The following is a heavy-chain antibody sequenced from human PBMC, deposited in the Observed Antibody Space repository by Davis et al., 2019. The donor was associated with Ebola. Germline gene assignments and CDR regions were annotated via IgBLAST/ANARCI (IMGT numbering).Heavy chain of an antibody. Sequence: ASVKVSCKASGYTFTYYAMHWVRQAPGQGLEWMGWLNGGNGDTKYSRRFQGRVTITGDTSASTAYMELSGLRSEDTATYYCARIRGYDYGYGMDVWGQGTTVTVSS. CDR1: GYTFTYYA. D-gene: IGHD5-12*01. CDR2: LNGGNGDT. J-gene: IGHJ6*02. V-gene: IGHV1-3*01. CDR3: ARIRGYDYGYGMDV.